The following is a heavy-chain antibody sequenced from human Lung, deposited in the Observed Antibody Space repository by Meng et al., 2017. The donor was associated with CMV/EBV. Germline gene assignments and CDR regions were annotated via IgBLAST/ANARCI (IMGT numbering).Heavy chain of an antibody. CDR3: VRDQWLVNFDY. D-gene: IGHD6-19*01. CDR1: GFTFNTYW. J-gene: IGHJ4*02. Sequence: GESLKISCAASGFTFNTYWMSWVRQAPEKRLEWVAIIKQDGSEKYYVDSVKGRFTISRDNGKKSLYLQMNSLRVEDTAVYYCVRDQWLVNFDYWGQGTPVT. CDR2: IKQDGSEK. V-gene: IGHV3-7*01.